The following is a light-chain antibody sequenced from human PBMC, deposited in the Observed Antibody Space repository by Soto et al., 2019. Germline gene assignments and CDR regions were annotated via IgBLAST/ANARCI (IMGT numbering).Light chain of an antibody. CDR2: EVT. CDR3: SSKTSSSTPYV. CDR1: SSDVGAYNH. J-gene: IGLJ1*01. Sequence: QSALTQPASVSGSPGQSITISCTGTSSDVGAYNHVSWYQQLPGNAPRLMIYEVTNRPSGVPNRFSGSKSGNTASLTISGLQAEDEADYYCSSKTSSSTPYVFGTGTKVTVL. V-gene: IGLV2-14*01.